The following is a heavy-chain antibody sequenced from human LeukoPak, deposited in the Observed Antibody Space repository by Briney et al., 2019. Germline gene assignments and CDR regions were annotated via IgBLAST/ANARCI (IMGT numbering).Heavy chain of an antibody. CDR2: FDPEDGET. CDR3: ATLYDFWSGYSGG. D-gene: IGHD3-3*01. J-gene: IGHJ4*02. Sequence: ASVKVSCKASGYTFTDYYIHWVRQAPGQGLEWMGGFDPEDGETIYAQKFQGRVTMTEDTSTDTAYMELSSLRSEDTAVYYCATLYDFWSGYSGGWGQGTLVTVSS. CDR1: GYTFTDYY. V-gene: IGHV1-24*01.